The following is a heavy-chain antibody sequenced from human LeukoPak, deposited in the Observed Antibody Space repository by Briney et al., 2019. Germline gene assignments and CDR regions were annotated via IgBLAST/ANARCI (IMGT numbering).Heavy chain of an antibody. Sequence: ASVKVSCKASGYTFTSYYMHWVRQAPGQGLEWMGIINPSGGSTSYAQKFQGRVTMTRDTSTSTVYVELSSLRSEDTAVYYCAARKTLYYDSSGYDGEHWGQGTLVTVSS. J-gene: IGHJ1*01. CDR1: GYTFTSYY. CDR3: AARKTLYYDSSGYDGEH. V-gene: IGHV1-46*01. D-gene: IGHD3-22*01. CDR2: INPSGGST.